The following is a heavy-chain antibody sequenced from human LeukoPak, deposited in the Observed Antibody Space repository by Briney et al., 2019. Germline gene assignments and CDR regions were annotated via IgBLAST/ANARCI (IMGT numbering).Heavy chain of an antibody. D-gene: IGHD3-22*01. CDR2: ISDSGST. CDR3: ARGYDSSAYYPFNY. J-gene: IGHJ4*02. V-gene: IGHV4-59*11. Sequence: SETLSLTCVVSGGSLSTHHWNWIRQSPGRGLEWIGYISDSGSTNYNPSLKSRVTISVDTPKNQFSLMLSSVTAADTAVYYCARGYDSSAYYPFNYWGQGTLVTVSS. CDR1: GGSLSTHH.